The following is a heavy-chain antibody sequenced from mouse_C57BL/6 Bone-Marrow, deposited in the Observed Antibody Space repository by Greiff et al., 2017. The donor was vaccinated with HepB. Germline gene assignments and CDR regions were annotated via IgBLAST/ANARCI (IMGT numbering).Heavy chain of an antibody. Sequence: EVQLVESGGGLVKPGGSLKLSCAASGFTFSDYGMHWVRQAPEKGLEWVAYISSGSSTIYYADTVKGRFTLSRDNAKNTLFLQMTSLRSEDTAMYYCARSHYYGSSRAWFACWGQGTLVTVSA. J-gene: IGHJ3*01. D-gene: IGHD1-1*01. CDR2: ISSGSSTI. V-gene: IGHV5-17*01. CDR1: GFTFSDYG. CDR3: ARSHYYGSSRAWFAC.